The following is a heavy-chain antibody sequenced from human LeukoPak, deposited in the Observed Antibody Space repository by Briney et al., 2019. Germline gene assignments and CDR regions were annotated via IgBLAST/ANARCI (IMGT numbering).Heavy chain of an antibody. CDR1: GFTFSSYG. V-gene: IGHV3-30*18. CDR2: ISYDGSNK. CDR3: AKGGRGYSYGRDAFDI. J-gene: IGHJ3*02. Sequence: GGSLRLSCAASGFTFSSYGMHWVRQAPGKGLEWVAVISYDGSNKYYADSVKGRFTISRDNSKNTLYLQMNSLRAEDTAVYYCAKGGRGYSYGRDAFDIWGQGTMVTVSS. D-gene: IGHD5-18*01.